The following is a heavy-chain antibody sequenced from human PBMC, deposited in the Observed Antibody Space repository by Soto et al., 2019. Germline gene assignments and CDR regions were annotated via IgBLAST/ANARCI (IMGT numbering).Heavy chain of an antibody. J-gene: IGHJ5*02. V-gene: IGHV3-23*01. CDR1: GFTFSSYA. Sequence: GGSLRLSCAASGFTFSSYAMSWVRQAPGKGLEWVSAVSGSGGSTYYADSVKGRFTISRDNSNNTLYLQMNSLRAEDTAVYYCANGRYCSGGSCYSRWFVPWGQGTLVTVSS. CDR2: VSGSGGST. CDR3: ANGRYCSGGSCYSRWFVP. D-gene: IGHD2-15*01.